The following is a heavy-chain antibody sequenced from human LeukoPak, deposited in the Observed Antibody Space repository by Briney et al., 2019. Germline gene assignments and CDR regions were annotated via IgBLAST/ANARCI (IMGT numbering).Heavy chain of an antibody. V-gene: IGHV3-23*01. CDR2: LSGSGITT. Sequence: GGPLRPSCAASGFTFSSYGMSWGRQAPGKVLEWVSTLSGSGITTYYADSVKGRFTISRDNSKNTLYLQMNSLRAEDTAVYYCAKGIYSSGWSYFDYWGHGTLVTVSS. J-gene: IGHJ4*01. CDR3: AKGIYSSGWSYFDY. D-gene: IGHD6-19*01. CDR1: GFTFSSYG.